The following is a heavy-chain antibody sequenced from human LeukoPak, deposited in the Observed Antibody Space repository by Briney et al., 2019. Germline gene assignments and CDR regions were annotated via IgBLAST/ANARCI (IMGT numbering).Heavy chain of an antibody. D-gene: IGHD3-9*01. CDR3: APIAIRSGY. Sequence: ETLSLTCTVSGGSVISASYYWSWVRQAPGKGLEWVSVIYSGGSTYYADSVKGRFTISRDNSKNTLYLQMNSLRAEDTAVYYCAPIAIRSGYWGQGTLVTVSS. CDR2: IYSGGST. V-gene: IGHV3-66*01. CDR1: GGSVISASYY. J-gene: IGHJ4*02.